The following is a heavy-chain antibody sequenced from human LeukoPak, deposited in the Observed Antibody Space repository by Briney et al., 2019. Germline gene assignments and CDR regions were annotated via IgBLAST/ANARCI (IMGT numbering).Heavy chain of an antibody. J-gene: IGHJ4*02. CDR2: ISSSGTTM. CDR1: GFTFSNYE. D-gene: IGHD5-18*01. V-gene: IGHV3-48*03. CDR3: ASRGISYGCYY. Sequence: GGSLRLSCEASGFTFSNYEMNWVRQAPGKGLECVSYISSSGTTMYYADSVKGRFTISRDNAKNSLYLQMNSPRAEDTAVYYCASRGISYGCYYWGQGTLVTVSS.